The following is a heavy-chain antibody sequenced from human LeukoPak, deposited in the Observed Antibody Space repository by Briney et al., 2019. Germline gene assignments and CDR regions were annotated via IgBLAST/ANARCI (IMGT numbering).Heavy chain of an antibody. D-gene: IGHD3-10*01. CDR3: AKDLIKGGSFLDY. CDR1: GFTFSNYW. J-gene: IGHJ4*02. V-gene: IGHV3-48*01. Sequence: GGSLRLSCAASGFTFSNYWMTWVRQAPGKGLEWVSYISSSGSTIYYADSVKGRFTISRDNSKNTLYLQMNSLRAEDTAIYYCAKDLIKGGSFLDYWGQGTLVTVSS. CDR2: ISSSGSTI.